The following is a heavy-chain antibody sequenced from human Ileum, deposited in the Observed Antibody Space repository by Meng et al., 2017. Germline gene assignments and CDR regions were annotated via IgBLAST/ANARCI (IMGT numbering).Heavy chain of an antibody. V-gene: IGHV4-34*01. CDR3: AREIYDSSGYYVDY. Sequence: GAVLLVTSAALSPPCAGVGCAFSCYYLRCIRQHPGKGLEWIGEISHRGNTNYNPSLKSRVIILLDTSKSQFSLRLTSVTAADTAVYYCAREIYDSSGYYVDYWGQGTLVTVSS. CDR2: ISHRGNT. CDR1: GCAFSCYY. D-gene: IGHD3-22*01. J-gene: IGHJ4*01.